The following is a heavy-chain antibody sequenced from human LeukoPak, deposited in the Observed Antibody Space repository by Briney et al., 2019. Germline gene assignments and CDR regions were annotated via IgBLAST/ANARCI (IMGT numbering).Heavy chain of an antibody. V-gene: IGHV4-34*01. J-gene: IGHJ6*02. CDR2: INHSGST. D-gene: IGHD1-26*01. CDR3: ARYRHYYYGMDV. Sequence: PSETLSLTCAVYGGSFSGYYWSWIRQPPGKGLEWIGEINHSGSTNYNPSLKSRVTISVDTSKNQFSLKLSSVTAADTAVYYCARYRHYYYGMDVWGQGTTVTVSS. CDR1: GGSFSGYY.